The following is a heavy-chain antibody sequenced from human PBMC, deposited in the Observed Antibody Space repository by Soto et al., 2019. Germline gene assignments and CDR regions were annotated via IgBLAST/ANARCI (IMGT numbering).Heavy chain of an antibody. CDR2: INPSGGST. V-gene: IGHV1-46*01. CDR3: AREALRGPSRYYYYGMDV. Sequence: ASVKVSCKASGYTFTSYYMHWVRQAPGQGLEWMGIINPSGGSTSYAQKFQGRVTMTRDTSTSTVYMELSSLRSEDTAVYYCAREALRGPSRYYYYGMDVWGQGTTVTVSS. D-gene: IGHD3-10*01. J-gene: IGHJ6*02. CDR1: GYTFTSYY.